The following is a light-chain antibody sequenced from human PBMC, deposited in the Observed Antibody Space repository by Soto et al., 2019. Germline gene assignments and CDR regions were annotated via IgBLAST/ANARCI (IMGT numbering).Light chain of an antibody. V-gene: IGKV1-39*01. J-gene: IGKJ4*01. Sequence: DIQMTQSPSSLSASVGDRVTITCRASQSISSYLNWYQQKPGKAPKLLIYAASSLQSGVPSRFSGSGSGTDFTLTISSLQPEDFPTYYCQQSYSTPLTFGGWTKVEIK. CDR2: AAS. CDR3: QQSYSTPLT. CDR1: QSISSY.